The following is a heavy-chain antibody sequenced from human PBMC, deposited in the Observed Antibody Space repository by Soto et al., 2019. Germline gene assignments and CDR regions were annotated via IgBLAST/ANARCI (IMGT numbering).Heavy chain of an antibody. Sequence: AAVKVSCKASGYSFTTYGMTWVRQAPGQGLEGMGWISTDKGKTKYAQNFQSRATLTTDTSTSTAYMELRSLRSDDAAVYYCARDRAWNLDYWGQGTPATVPA. V-gene: IGHV1-18*01. D-gene: IGHD1-1*01. CDR3: ARDRAWNLDY. J-gene: IGHJ4*02. CDR1: GYSFTTYG. CDR2: ISTDKGKT.